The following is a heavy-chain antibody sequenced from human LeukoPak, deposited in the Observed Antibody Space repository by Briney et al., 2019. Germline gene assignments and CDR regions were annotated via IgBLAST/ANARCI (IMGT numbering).Heavy chain of an antibody. D-gene: IGHD6-13*01. V-gene: IGHV5-51*01. CDR2: IHPGDSDT. CDR3: AGAAAGTAIDS. J-gene: IGHJ4*02. Sequence: GESLKISCQGSGYTFTAYWIGWVRQMPGKGLEWVGIIHPGDSDTRYSPSFQGQFTISADKSISTAYLQWSSLKASDSAIYYCAGAAAGTAIDSWGQGTLVTVSS. CDR1: GYTFTAYW.